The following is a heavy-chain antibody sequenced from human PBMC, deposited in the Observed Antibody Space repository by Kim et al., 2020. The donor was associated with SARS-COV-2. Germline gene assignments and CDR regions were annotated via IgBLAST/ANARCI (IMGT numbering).Heavy chain of an antibody. Sequence: SETLSLTCAVSGGSISSSNWWSWVRQPPGKGLEWIGEIYHSGSTNYNPSLKSRVTISVDKSKNQFSLKLSSVTAADTAVYYCAREPAAKRGWFDPWGQGTLVTVSS. CDR3: AREPAAKRGWFDP. CDR2: IYHSGST. J-gene: IGHJ5*02. V-gene: IGHV4-4*02. D-gene: IGHD2-2*01. CDR1: GGSISSSNW.